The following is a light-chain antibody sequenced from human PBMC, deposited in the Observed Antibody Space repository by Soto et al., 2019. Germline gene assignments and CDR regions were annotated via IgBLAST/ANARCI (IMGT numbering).Light chain of an antibody. Sequence: EIELSQSPGTLSLSPGERATLSCRASQTVRVSQSVGGSYLAWYQQKPGQAPGLLIYGASSRATGIPDTFSGSVSGTDFTFTISRLEPEDFAVYYCHQYGTAPWTCGQGTKVEIK. CDR2: GAS. J-gene: IGKJ1*01. CDR3: HQYGTAPWT. CDR1: QTVRVSQSVGGSY. V-gene: IGKV3-20*01.